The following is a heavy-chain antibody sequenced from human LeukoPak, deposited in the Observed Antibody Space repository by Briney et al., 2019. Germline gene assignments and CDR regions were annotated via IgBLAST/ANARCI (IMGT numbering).Heavy chain of an antibody. CDR1: GFTFDDYG. J-gene: IGHJ5*02. CDR3: ARDDSSGYYFNWFDH. CDR2: INWNGGST. D-gene: IGHD3-22*01. V-gene: IGHV3-20*04. Sequence: PGGSLRLSCAASGFTFDDYGMSWVRQAPGKGLEWVSGINWNGGSTGYADSVKGRFTISRDNAKNSLCLQMNSLRAEDTALYYCARDDSSGYYFNWFDHWGQGTLVTVSS.